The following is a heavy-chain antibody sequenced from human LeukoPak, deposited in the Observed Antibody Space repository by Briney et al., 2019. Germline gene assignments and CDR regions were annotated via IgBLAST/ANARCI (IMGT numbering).Heavy chain of an antibody. CDR2: ISVIGGST. CDR3: AAAYFGMDQYYYGMDV. CDR1: GFTFSSYA. V-gene: IGHV3-23*01. Sequence: TGGSLRLSCAASGFTFSSYAMSWVRQAPGKGLEWVSSISVIGGSTYYADSVRGRFTISRDNSKNTLYLQMNSLRAEDTGVYHCAAAYFGMDQYYYGMDVWGQGTTVTVSS. J-gene: IGHJ6*02. D-gene: IGHD3-16*01.